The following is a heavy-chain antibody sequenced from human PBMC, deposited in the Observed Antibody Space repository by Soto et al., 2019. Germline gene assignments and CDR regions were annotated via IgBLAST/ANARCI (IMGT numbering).Heavy chain of an antibody. V-gene: IGHV3-74*01. CDR2: INSDGNST. CDR3: ARGSIHFEY. CDR1: GFTFSPFW. Sequence: GGSLRLSCAASGFTFSPFWMHWVRQVPGKGPVWVSRINSDGNSTSYADSVKGRFTISRDNAKNTLYLQMNSLRAEDTAVYYCARGSIHFEYWGQGTLVTVSS. J-gene: IGHJ4*02. D-gene: IGHD6-6*01.